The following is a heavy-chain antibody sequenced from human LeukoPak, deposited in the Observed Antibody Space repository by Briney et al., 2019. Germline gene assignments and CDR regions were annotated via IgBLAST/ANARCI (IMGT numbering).Heavy chain of an antibody. D-gene: IGHD3-3*01. CDR2: MYSSGII. V-gene: IGHV4-4*07. J-gene: IGHJ4*02. CDR3: ARDTGKSGYPDY. CDR1: GGSISSYY. Sequence: SETLSLTCTVSGGSISSYYWSWIRQPSGKAPEWMGRMYSSGIINYNPSLKSRGTMSLDNSKNQLFLNLSYVTAADTAVYYCARDTGKSGYPDYWGQGTLVTVSS.